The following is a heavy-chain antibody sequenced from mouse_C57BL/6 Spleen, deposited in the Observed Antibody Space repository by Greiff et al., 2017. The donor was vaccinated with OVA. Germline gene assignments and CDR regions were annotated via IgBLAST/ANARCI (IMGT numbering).Heavy chain of an antibody. CDR1: GYSITSGYD. J-gene: IGHJ2*01. CDR3: ARASGYPFDD. D-gene: IGHD3-2*02. Sequence: EVQLQESGPGMVKPSQSLSLTCTVTGYSITSGYDWHWIRHFPGNKLEWMGYISYSGSTNYNPSLKSRISITHDTSKNHFFLKLNSVTTEDTATYYCARASGYPFDDWGQGTTLTVSS. V-gene: IGHV3-1*01. CDR2: ISYSGST.